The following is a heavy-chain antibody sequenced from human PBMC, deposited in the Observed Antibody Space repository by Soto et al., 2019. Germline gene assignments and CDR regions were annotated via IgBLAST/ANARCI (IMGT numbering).Heavy chain of an antibody. CDR3: ARGDSSGYYSAEYFQH. CDR2: IYHSGST. J-gene: IGHJ1*01. V-gene: IGHV4-30-2*01. Sequence: SETLSLTCAVSGGSISSGGYSWIWIRQPPGKGLEWIGYIYHSGSTYYNPSLKSRVTISVDRSKNQFSLKLSSVTAADTAVYYCARGDSSGYYSAEYFQHWGQGTLVTVSS. CDR1: GGSISSGGYS. D-gene: IGHD3-22*01.